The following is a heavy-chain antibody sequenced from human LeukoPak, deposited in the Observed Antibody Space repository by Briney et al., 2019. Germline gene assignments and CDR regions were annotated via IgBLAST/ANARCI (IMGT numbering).Heavy chain of an antibody. CDR2: IYYSGST. J-gene: IGHJ4*02. D-gene: IGHD3-10*01. V-gene: IGHV4-39*07. Sequence: SETLSLTCTVSGGSISSSSYYWGWIRQPPGKGLEWIGSIYYSGSTYYNPSLKSRVTISVDTSKNQFSLKLSSVTAADTAVYYCARGKGYYYGSGSYYFYWGQGTLVTVSS. CDR3: ARGKGYYYGSGSYYFY. CDR1: GGSISSSSYY.